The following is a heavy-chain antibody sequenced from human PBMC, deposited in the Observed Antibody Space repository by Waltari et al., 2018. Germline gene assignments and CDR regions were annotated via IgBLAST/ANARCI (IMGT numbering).Heavy chain of an antibody. CDR2: IYYSGST. Sequence: QLQLQESGPGLVKPSETLSLTCTVSGGSISRSSYYWGWIRQPPGKGLEWIGSIYYSGSTYYNPSLKSRVTISVDTSKNQFSLKLSSVTAADTAVYYCARDQYRDIVVVPAALYDYWGQGTLVTVSS. CDR3: ARDQYRDIVVVPAALYDY. V-gene: IGHV4-39*07. D-gene: IGHD2-2*01. CDR1: GGSISRSSYY. J-gene: IGHJ4*02.